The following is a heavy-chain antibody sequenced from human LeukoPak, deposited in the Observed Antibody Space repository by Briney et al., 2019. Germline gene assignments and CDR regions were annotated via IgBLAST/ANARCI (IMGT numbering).Heavy chain of an antibody. D-gene: IGHD1/OR15-1a*01. J-gene: IGHJ4*02. Sequence: GGSLRLSCAASGFTFSNYWMGWVRQAPGKGLEWVANIKQDGSEIYYVDSVKGRFTISRDTAKDSLYLQMNSLRAEDTAVYYCASMEQLASFDYWGQGTLVTVSS. CDR3: ASMEQLASFDY. V-gene: IGHV3-7*01. CDR2: IKQDGSEI. CDR1: GFTFSNYW.